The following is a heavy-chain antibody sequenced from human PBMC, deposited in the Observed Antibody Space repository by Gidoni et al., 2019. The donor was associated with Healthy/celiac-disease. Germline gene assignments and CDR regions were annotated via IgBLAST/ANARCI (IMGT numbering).Heavy chain of an antibody. J-gene: IGHJ3*02. CDR1: GYTFTGYY. CDR3: ASLYYYDSSGYYYRPDDAFDI. Sequence: QVQLVQSGAEVKKPGASVKVSCKASGYTFTGYYMHWVRQAPGQGLEWMGRINPNSGGTNDAQKFQGRVTMTRDTSISTAYMELSRLRSDDTAVYYCASLYYYDSSGYYYRPDDAFDIWGQGTMVTVSS. V-gene: IGHV1-2*06. CDR2: INPNSGGT. D-gene: IGHD3-22*01.